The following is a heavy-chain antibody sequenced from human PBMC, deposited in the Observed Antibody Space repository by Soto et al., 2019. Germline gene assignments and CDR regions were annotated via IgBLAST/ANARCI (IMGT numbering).Heavy chain of an antibody. CDR3: ARFQGLDYIGEANDAFDI. V-gene: IGHV4-31*03. D-gene: IGHD3-10*01. Sequence: QVQLQESGPGLVKPSQTLSLTCTVSGGSISSGGYYWSWIRQHPGKGLEWIGYISYSGSTYYNPSLKSRVTIAVDTSKNQFSLKLSSVTAADTAVYYCARFQGLDYIGEANDAFDIWGQGTMVTVSS. J-gene: IGHJ3*02. CDR1: GGSISSGGYY. CDR2: ISYSGST.